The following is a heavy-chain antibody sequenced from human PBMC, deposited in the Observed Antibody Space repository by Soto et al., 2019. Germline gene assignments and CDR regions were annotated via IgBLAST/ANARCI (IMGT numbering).Heavy chain of an antibody. CDR3: ARVELILTGYYNPTPHFDY. Sequence: GGSLRLSCAASGFTFSSYSMNWVRQAPGKGLEWVSSISSSSSYIYYADSVKGRFTISRDNAKNSLYLQMNSLRAEDTAVYYCARVELILTGYYNPTPHFDYWGQGTLVTVSS. D-gene: IGHD3-9*01. CDR1: GFTFSSYS. CDR2: ISSSSSYI. J-gene: IGHJ4*02. V-gene: IGHV3-21*01.